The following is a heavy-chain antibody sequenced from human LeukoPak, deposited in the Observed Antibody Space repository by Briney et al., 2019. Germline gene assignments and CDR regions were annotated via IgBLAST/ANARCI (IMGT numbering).Heavy chain of an antibody. CDR2: IYTSGST. D-gene: IGHD2-15*01. CDR3: ARGGLPINWFDP. J-gene: IGHJ5*02. Sequence: PSETLSLTCAASGYSISSGYYWSWIRQPAGKGLEWIGRIYTSGSTNYNPSLKSRVTISVDTSKNQFSLKLSSVTAADTAVYYCARGGLPINWFDPWGQGTLVTVSS. V-gene: IGHV4-61*02. CDR1: GYSISSGYY.